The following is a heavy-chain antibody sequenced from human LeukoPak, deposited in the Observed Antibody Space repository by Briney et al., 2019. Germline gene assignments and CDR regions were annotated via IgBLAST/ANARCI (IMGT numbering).Heavy chain of an antibody. J-gene: IGHJ4*02. CDR1: GYTFTSYG. CDR3: TRGGVVVAATSFDY. CDR2: ISAYNGNT. Sequence: ASVKVSCKASGYTFTSYGIGWVRQAPGQGLEWMGWISAYNGNTNYVQKLQGRVTMTTDTSTSTAYMELRSLRSDDTAVYYCTRGGVVVAATSFDYWGQGTLVTVSS. D-gene: IGHD2-15*01. V-gene: IGHV1-18*01.